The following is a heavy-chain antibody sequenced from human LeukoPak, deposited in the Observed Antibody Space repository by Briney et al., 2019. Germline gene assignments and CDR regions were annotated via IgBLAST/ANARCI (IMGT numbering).Heavy chain of an antibody. D-gene: IGHD3-3*01. CDR3: ARDWGRYDFWSGYPPAGYGMDV. CDR2: IVVGSGDT. V-gene: IGHV1-58*02. Sequence: SVKVSCKTSGFTFTNSAIQWVRQARGQRLEWIGWIVVGSGDTNYAQKFQGRVTITADKSTSTAYMELSSLRSEDTAVYYCARDWGRYDFWSGYPPAGYGMDVWGQGTTVTVSS. CDR1: GFTFTNSA. J-gene: IGHJ6*02.